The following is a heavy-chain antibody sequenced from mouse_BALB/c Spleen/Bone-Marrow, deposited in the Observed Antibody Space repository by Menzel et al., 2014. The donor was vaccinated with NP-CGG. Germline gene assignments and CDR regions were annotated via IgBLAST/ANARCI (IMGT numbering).Heavy chain of an antibody. Sequence: EVQLQQSGGGLVQPGVSLKLSCAASGFTFSRYGMSWVRQTPDKRLELVATINSNGGSTYYPDSVKGRFTISRDNAKNTLYLQMSSLKSEDTAMYYCARDGPYFFDYWGRGTTLTVSS. J-gene: IGHJ2*01. CDR1: GFTFSRYG. D-gene: IGHD2-10*01. V-gene: IGHV5-6-3*01. CDR3: ARDGPYFFDY. CDR2: INSNGGST.